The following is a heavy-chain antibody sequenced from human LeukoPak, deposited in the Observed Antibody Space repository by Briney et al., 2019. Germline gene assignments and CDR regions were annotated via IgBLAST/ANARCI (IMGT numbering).Heavy chain of an antibody. CDR3: ARDGAVAVSPPSFFDY. Sequence: GGSLRLSCAASGFTFSSYAMHWVRQAPGKGLEWVAVISYDGSNKYYADSVKGRFTTSRDNSKNTLYLQMNSLRAEDTAVYYCARDGAVAVSPPSFFDYWGQGTLVTVSS. CDR2: ISYDGSNK. CDR1: GFTFSSYA. D-gene: IGHD6-19*01. J-gene: IGHJ4*02. V-gene: IGHV3-30-3*01.